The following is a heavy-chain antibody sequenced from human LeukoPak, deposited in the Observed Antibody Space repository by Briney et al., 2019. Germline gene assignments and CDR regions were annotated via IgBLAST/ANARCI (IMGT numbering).Heavy chain of an antibody. D-gene: IGHD5-24*01. Sequence: ASVKVSCKVSGYTLTELSMHWLRQAPGKGLEWMGGFDPEDGETIYAQKFQGRVTMTEDTSTDTAYMELSSLRSEDTAVYYCATPGRMATITSWFFDYWGQGTLVTVSS. CDR1: GYTLTELS. CDR2: FDPEDGET. V-gene: IGHV1-24*01. J-gene: IGHJ4*02. CDR3: ATPGRMATITSWFFDY.